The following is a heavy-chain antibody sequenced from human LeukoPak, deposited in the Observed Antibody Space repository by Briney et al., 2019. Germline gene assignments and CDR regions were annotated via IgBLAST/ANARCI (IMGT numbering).Heavy chain of an antibody. CDR2: ISAYNGNT. CDR1: GGTFSSYA. Sequence: ASVKVSCEASGGTFSSYAISWVRQAPGQGLEWMGWISAYNGNTNYAQKLQGRVTMTTDTSTSTAYMELRSLRSDDTAVYYCARDELGSWAYYYYYYGMDVWGQGTTVTVSS. J-gene: IGHJ6*02. D-gene: IGHD6-13*01. CDR3: ARDELGSWAYYYYYYGMDV. V-gene: IGHV1-18*01.